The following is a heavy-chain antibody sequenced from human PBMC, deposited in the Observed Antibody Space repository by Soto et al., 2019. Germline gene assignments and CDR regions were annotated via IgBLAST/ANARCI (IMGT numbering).Heavy chain of an antibody. V-gene: IGHV3-33*01. J-gene: IGHJ4*02. Sequence: QMQLVESGGGVVQPGRSLRLSCAASGFTFSNYGMHWVRQAPGKGLEWVAIIWYDGSNKYYADSVKGRFTISRDNSKNTEYLQMNSLRAEATAMYYCAAGEPLDYRGQGTLVTVSS. CDR2: IWYDGSNK. D-gene: IGHD3-10*01. CDR1: GFTFSNYG. CDR3: AAGEPLDY.